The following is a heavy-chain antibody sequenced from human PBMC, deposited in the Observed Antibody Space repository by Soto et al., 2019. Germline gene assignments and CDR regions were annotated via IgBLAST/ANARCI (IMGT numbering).Heavy chain of an antibody. CDR2: SIPIFGTA. J-gene: IGHJ6*02. CDR3: ARGRGYSGDDHYYYFDMDV. D-gene: IGHD5-12*01. CDR1: GGTFNNYP. V-gene: IGHV1-69*13. Sequence: SVKVSCKASGGTFNNYPITWVRQAPGEGLEWMGGSIPIFGTANYAQKFQGRVTISVNESTSTAYMELSSLRSEDTAVYYCARGRGYSGDDHYYYFDMDVWGQGTTVTVSS.